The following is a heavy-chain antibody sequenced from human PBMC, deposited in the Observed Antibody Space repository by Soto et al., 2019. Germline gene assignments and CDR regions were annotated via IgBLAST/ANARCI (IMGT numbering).Heavy chain of an antibody. J-gene: IGHJ4*02. V-gene: IGHV1-69*13. Sequence: SVKVSCKASGGTFSSYAVSWVRQAPGQGLEWMGGLIPIFATANYAQKFQGRVTITADESTNTAYMELRSLRSEDTALYYCARVYAATFFYYFDYWGQGTLVTVSS. D-gene: IGHD1-26*01. CDR3: ARVYAATFFYYFDY. CDR2: LIPIFATA. CDR1: GGTFSSYA.